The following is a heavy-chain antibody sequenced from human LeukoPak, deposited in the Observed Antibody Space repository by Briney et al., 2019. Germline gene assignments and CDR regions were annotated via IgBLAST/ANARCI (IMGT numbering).Heavy chain of an antibody. D-gene: IGHD2-15*01. J-gene: IGHJ3*02. CDR1: GYSISSGYY. V-gene: IGHV4-38-2*01. CDR3: ASPNCSGGSCYSEAFDI. CDR2: IYHSGST. Sequence: SETLSLTXAVSGYSISSGYYWGWIRQPPGKGLEWIGSIYHSGSTYYNPSLKSRVTISVDTSKNQFSLKLSSVTAADTAVYYCASPNCSGGSCYSEAFDIWGQGTMVTVSS.